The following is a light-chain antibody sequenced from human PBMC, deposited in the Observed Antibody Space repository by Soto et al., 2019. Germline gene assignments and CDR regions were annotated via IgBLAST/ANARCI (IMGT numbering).Light chain of an antibody. CDR3: SSYTSSSTLDVV. CDR2: EVS. Sequence: QSALTQPASVSGSPGQSITISCTVTSSDVGGYNYVSWYQQHPGKAPKLMIYEVSNRPSGVSNRFSGSKSGNTASLTISGLQAEDEADYYCSSYTSSSTLDVVFGGGTQLTVL. CDR1: SSDVGGYNY. V-gene: IGLV2-14*01. J-gene: IGLJ2*01.